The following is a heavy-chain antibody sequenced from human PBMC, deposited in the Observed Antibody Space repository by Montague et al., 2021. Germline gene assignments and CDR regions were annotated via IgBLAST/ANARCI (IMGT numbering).Heavy chain of an antibody. CDR3: ARNFASAAPGAFDI. V-gene: IGHV3-74*01. CDR1: GFSFSSYW. CDR2: ITLDGSST. D-gene: IGHD2-2*01. J-gene: IGHJ3*02. Sequence: SLRLSCAASGFSFSSYWMHWVRQAPGKGLLWVSRITLDGSSTNFADSLKGRFTTSRDNAKATLYLQMNSLRVEDTAVYYCARNFASAAPGAFDIWGQGTMVTVSS.